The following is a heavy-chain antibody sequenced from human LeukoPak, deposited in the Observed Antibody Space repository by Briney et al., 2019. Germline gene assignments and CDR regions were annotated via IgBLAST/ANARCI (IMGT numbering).Heavy chain of an antibody. V-gene: IGHV3-23*01. CDR3: ARLHSPTITADFDH. D-gene: IGHD4-11*01. CDR2: ISGSGGST. Sequence: PGGSLRLSCAASGFTFSSYAMSWVRQAPGKGLEWVSSISGSGGSTDYADSVKGRFTISRDNSKNTLSLQMTGLRAEDTAVYYCARLHSPTITADFDHWGQGTLVTLSS. CDR1: GFTFSSYA. J-gene: IGHJ4*02.